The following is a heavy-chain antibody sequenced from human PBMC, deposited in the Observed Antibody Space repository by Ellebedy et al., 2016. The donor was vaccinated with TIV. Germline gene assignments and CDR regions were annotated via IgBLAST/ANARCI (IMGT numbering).Heavy chain of an antibody. CDR3: AKDFNTAMVTGFDY. CDR2: INAGNGNT. V-gene: IGHV1-3*01. J-gene: IGHJ4*02. D-gene: IGHD5-18*01. CDR1: GYNFTAYA. Sequence: ASVKVSCKASGYNFTAYAIHWVRQAPGQRLEWLGWINAGNGNTKYSQKFQGRVTITRDTSASTAYMELSSLRSEDTAVYYCAKDFNTAMVTGFDYWGQGTLVTVSS.